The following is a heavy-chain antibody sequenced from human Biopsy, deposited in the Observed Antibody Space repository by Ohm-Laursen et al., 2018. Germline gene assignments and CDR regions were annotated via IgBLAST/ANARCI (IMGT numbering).Heavy chain of an antibody. CDR2: IGGSGGGT. D-gene: IGHD2-15*01. CDR3: ARPMSRVVAYGMDV. J-gene: IGHJ6*02. V-gene: IGHV3-23*01. Sequence: GSLRLSCTASGLRFSMYAMSWVRQAPGKGLEWVSAIGGSGGGTYYADSVKGRLTISRDDSKNTVYLQMNSLRVEDRAVYYCARPMSRVVAYGMDVWGQGTTVTVSS. CDR1: GLRFSMYA.